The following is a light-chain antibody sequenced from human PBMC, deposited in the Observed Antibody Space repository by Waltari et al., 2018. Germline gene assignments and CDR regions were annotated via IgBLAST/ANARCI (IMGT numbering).Light chain of an antibody. V-gene: IGKV1-39*01. J-gene: IGKJ5*01. CDR3: QQSYSSPPIT. CDR2: GAS. CDR1: KSVRTV. Sequence: CVESKSVRTVVNRNQQNPGKAASVLYYGASILETRVPPRFSGSVSGTHFTLTISGLQPEDVATYYCQQSYSSPPITFGQGTRLEIK.